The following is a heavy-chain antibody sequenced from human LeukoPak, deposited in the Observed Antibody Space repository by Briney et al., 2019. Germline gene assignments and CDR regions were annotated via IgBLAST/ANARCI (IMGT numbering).Heavy chain of an antibody. CDR3: ARDRLLWFGELTRDYMDV. Sequence: PGGSLRLSCAASGFTFSSYSMNWVRQAPGKGLEWVSYISSSSSTIYYADSVKGRFTISRDNAKNSLYLQMNSLRAEDTAVYYCARDRLLWFGELTRDYMDVWGKGTTVTVSS. V-gene: IGHV3-48*04. CDR1: GFTFSSYS. CDR2: ISSSSSTI. J-gene: IGHJ6*03. D-gene: IGHD3-10*01.